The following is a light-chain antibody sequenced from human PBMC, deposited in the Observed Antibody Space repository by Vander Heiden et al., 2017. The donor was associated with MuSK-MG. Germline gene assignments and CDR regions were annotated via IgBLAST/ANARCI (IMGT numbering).Light chain of an antibody. CDR3: QQNDNWPPII. CDR2: GAS. V-gene: IGKV3D-15*01. J-gene: IGKJ5*01. CDR1: QSIGTN. Sequence: EIVMTQSPATLSVSPGERATLSCRASQSIGTNLAWYQQKPGQAPRLLIFGASTRATGTPARFSGSASGTEFTLTISSRQSEDFPVYYCQQNDNWPPIISGQGTLLELK.